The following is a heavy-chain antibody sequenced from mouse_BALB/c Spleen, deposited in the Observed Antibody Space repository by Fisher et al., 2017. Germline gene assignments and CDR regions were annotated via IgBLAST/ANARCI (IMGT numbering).Heavy chain of an antibody. V-gene: IGHV5-17*02. J-gene: IGHJ4*01. CDR3: ARGLAYYGSSYDAMDY. D-gene: IGHD1-1*01. Sequence: RFTISRDNPKNTLFLQMTSLRSEDTAMYYCARGLAYYGSSYDAMDYWGQGTSVTVSS.